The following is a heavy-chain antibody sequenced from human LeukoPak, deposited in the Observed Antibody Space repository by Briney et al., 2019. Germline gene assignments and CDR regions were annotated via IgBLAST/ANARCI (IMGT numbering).Heavy chain of an antibody. CDR3: ARETAYYYDSSGGPFDY. J-gene: IGHJ4*02. V-gene: IGHV4-39*07. D-gene: IGHD3-22*01. CDR2: KYYSRST. Sequence: SETLSLTCTVSSGSISSTSYYWGWIRQPPGMGLEWIVRKYYSRSTYYNPSLKSGVTISVDTYKSQFYLKLSSVTAADTAVYYCARETAYYYDSSGGPFDYRGQGTLVTVSS. CDR1: SGSISSTSYY.